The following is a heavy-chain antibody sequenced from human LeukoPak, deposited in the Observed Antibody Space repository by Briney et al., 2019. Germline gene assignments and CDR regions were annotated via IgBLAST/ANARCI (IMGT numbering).Heavy chain of an antibody. J-gene: IGHJ5*02. Sequence: PSETLSLTCAVYGGSFSGYYWSWIRQPPGKGLEWIGSIYYSGSTYYNPSLKSRVTISVDTSKSQFSLKVTSVTAADTAVYYCARRIISWFDPWGQGTLVTVSS. D-gene: IGHD3-10*01. CDR2: IYYSGST. CDR1: GGSFSGYY. V-gene: IGHV4-34*01. CDR3: ARRIISWFDP.